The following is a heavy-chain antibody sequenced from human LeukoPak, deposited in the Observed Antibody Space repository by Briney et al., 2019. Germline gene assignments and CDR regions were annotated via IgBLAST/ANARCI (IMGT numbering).Heavy chain of an antibody. CDR2: INHSGST. CDR3: ARGGRWRLRFLDY. J-gene: IGHJ4*02. CDR1: GGSFSGYY. D-gene: IGHD5-12*01. Sequence: SETLSLTCAVYGGSFSGYYWSWIRQPPGKGLEWIGEINHSGSTNYNPSLKSRVTISVDTSKNRFSLKLSSVTAADTAVYYCARGGRWRLRFLDYWGQGTLVTVSS. V-gene: IGHV4-34*01.